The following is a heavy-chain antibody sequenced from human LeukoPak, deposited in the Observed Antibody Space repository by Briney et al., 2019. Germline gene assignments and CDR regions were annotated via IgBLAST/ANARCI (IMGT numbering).Heavy chain of an antibody. J-gene: IGHJ4*02. Sequence: GESLKISCKGSGYSSTSYWIGWVRQMPGKGLEWMGIIYPGDSDTRYSPSFQGQVTISADKSISTAYLQWSSLKASDTAIYYCARLHSSSWFSPLPYYFDYWGQGTLVTVSS. CDR3: ARLHSSSWFSPLPYYFDY. V-gene: IGHV5-51*01. CDR2: IYPGDSDT. D-gene: IGHD6-13*01. CDR1: GYSSTSYW.